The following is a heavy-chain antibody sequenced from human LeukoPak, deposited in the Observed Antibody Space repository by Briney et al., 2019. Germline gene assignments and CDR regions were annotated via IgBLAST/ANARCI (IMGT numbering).Heavy chain of an antibody. CDR2: ISPSGGST. CDR3: ATSSEFGDNAELEV. Sequence: GASVKVSRKAFGYTFTGYWMHWVRQAPGQGPEWMGVISPSGGSTIYAQKFKGRVTLTRDMSTSTDYLELSSLRSEDTAVYYCATSSEFGDNAELEVWGQGTLVTVSS. J-gene: IGHJ1*01. CDR1: GYTFTGYW. V-gene: IGHV1-46*01. D-gene: IGHD4-17*01.